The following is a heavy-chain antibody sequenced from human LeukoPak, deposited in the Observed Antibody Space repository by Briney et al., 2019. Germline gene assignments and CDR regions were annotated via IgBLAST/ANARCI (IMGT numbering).Heavy chain of an antibody. D-gene: IGHD1-14*01. V-gene: IGHV3-9*01. CDR3: TRDRSRAEDD. J-gene: IGHJ4*02. CDR1: GFTFDDYA. CDR2: ISWNSGSI. Sequence: PGGSLRLACAASGFTFDDYAMHWVRQAPGKGLEWVSGISWNSGSIGYADSVKGRFTISRDNANNLLYLQMNSLRGEDTAVYYCTRDRSRAEDDWGQGTVVTVSS.